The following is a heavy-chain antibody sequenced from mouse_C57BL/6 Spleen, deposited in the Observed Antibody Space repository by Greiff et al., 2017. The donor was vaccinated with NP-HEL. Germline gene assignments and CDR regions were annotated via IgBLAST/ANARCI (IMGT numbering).Heavy chain of an antibody. CDR3: ARGREVDY. CDR2: IIYDGSN. Sequence: EVKLQESGPGLVQPSQSLSLTCSVPGYSITSGYYWNWIRHFPGYKLEWIGYIIYDGSNNYNPSLKNRISITRDTSKNQFFLKLNSVTTEDTATYDCARGREVDYWSKGTSVTVSS. J-gene: IGHJ4*01. CDR1: GYSITSGYY. V-gene: IGHV3-6*01.